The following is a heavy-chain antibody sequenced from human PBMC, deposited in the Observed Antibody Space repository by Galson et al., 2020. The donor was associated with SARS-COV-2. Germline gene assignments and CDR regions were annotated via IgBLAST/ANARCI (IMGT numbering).Heavy chain of an antibody. D-gene: IGHD2-21*02. V-gene: IGHV3-30*18. CDR2: ISYDGSNK. J-gene: IGHJ4*02. Sequence: QLGESLKISCAASGFTFSSYGMHWVRQAPGKGLEWVAVISYDGSNKYYADSVKGRFTISRDNSKNTLYLQMNSLRAEDTAVYCCAKFPIVVVTEGHRTTSEEFDYWGQGTLVTVSS. CDR3: AKFPIVVVTEGHRTTSEEFDY. CDR1: GFTFSSYG.